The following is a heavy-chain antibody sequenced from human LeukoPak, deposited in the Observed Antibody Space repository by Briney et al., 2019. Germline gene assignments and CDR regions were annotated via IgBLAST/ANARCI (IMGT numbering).Heavy chain of an antibody. CDR3: ARERPLIAVAGTYFDY. CDR2: TYYSGST. V-gene: IGHV4-59*01. D-gene: IGHD6-19*01. CDR1: GGSISSYY. Sequence: PSETLSLTCTVSGGSISSYYWSWIRQPPGKGLEWIGYTYYSGSTNYNPSLKSRVTISVDTSKNQFSLKLSSVTAADTAVYYCARERPLIAVAGTYFDYWGQGTLVTVSS. J-gene: IGHJ4*02.